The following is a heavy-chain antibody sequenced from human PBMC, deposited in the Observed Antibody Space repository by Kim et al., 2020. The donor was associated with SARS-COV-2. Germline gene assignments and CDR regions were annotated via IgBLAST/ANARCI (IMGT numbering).Heavy chain of an antibody. J-gene: IGHJ3*02. CDR3: ARDPGAIAAVAGDAFDI. CDR1: GFTFSNYW. Sequence: GGSLRLSCAASGFTFSNYWMNWVRQAPGNGLEWVANIKQDESEKYYVDSVKGRFIISRDNAKNSLYLQLNSLRAEDTAVYYCARDPGAIAAVAGDAFDIWSQGTMVTVSS. CDR2: IKQDESEK. D-gene: IGHD6-13*01. V-gene: IGHV3-7*01.